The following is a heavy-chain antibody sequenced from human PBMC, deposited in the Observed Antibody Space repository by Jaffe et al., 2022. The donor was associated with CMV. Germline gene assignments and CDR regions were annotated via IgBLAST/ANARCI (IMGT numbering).Heavy chain of an antibody. Sequence: EVQLVESGGGLVQPGGSLRLSCAASGFTFSSYWMSWVRQAPGKGLEWVANIKQDGSEKYYVDSVKGRFTISRDNAKNSLYLQMNSLRAEDTAVYYCARAREPPMIVVVNWGQGTLVTVSS. V-gene: IGHV3-7*03. CDR2: IKQDGSEK. CDR3: ARAREPPMIVVVN. D-gene: IGHD3-22*01. J-gene: IGHJ4*02. CDR1: GFTFSSYW.